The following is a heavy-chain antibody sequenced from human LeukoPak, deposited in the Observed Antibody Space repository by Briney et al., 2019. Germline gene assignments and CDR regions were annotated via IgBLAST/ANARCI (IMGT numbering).Heavy chain of an antibody. CDR3: ARNKPITAFFGMDV. D-gene: IGHD6-6*01. CDR1: GFSFSDNA. CDR2: ISYGGTKE. V-gene: IGHV3-30*04. J-gene: IGHJ6*02. Sequence: GGSLRLSCAASGFSFSDNALHWVRQAPGKGLEWVAVISYGGTKEYYADSVKGRFTISKDNSKNTLYLQMNSLRHEDTAVYYCARNKPITAFFGMDVWGQGTTVIVSS.